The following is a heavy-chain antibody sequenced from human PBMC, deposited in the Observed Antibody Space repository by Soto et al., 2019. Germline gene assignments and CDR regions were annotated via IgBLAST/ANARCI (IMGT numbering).Heavy chain of an antibody. CDR1: GFTFSSYA. Sequence: GGSLRLSCAASGFTFSSYAMHWVRQAPGKGLEWVAVISYDGSNKYYADSVKGRFTISRDNSKNTLYLQMNSLRAEDTAVYYCARVGRAAVAGTRTHSRYYYYYGMDVWGQGTTVTVSS. D-gene: IGHD6-19*01. CDR2: ISYDGSNK. CDR3: ARVGRAAVAGTRTHSRYYYYYGMDV. J-gene: IGHJ6*02. V-gene: IGHV3-30-3*01.